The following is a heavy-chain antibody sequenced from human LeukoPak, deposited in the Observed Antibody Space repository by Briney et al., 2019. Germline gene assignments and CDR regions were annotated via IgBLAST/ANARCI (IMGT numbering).Heavy chain of an antibody. D-gene: IGHD3-10*01. V-gene: IGHV3-48*03. CDR1: GFTFSSYE. Sequence: GGSLRLSCAASGFTFSSYEMNWVRQAPGEGLEWVSYISSSGSTIYYADSVKGRFTISRDNAKNSLYLQMNSLRAEDAAVYYCARGYVLLWFGELSYFDYWGQGTLVTVSS. J-gene: IGHJ4*02. CDR2: ISSSGSTI. CDR3: ARGYVLLWFGELSYFDY.